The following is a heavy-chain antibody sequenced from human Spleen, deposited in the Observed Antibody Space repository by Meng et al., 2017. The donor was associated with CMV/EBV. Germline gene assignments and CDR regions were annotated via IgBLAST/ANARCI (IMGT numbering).Heavy chain of an antibody. Sequence: SETLSLTCSVSGDSITSRTRYWGWVRQAPGKGLEWIGTIFSGGQTFYSPSFKSRVILAVDTSKNYFSLTMTSLTAADTAVYFCAKFPDRRDTGFWGRGALVTVSS. V-gene: IGHV4-39*02. CDR3: AKFPDRRDTGF. J-gene: IGHJ4*02. CDR2: IFSGGQT. CDR1: GDSITSRTRY. D-gene: IGHD1-14*01.